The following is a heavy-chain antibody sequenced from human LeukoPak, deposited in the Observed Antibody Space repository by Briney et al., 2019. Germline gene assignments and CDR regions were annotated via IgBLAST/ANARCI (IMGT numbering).Heavy chain of an antibody. Sequence: SETMSLTCIVAGGSLSSYYWRWLRQPEGKGREWVGYIYYSGSTNYNPSLKSRVTISLDTSKNQFSLKLSSVTAADTAVYYCARRMYSGSHQHFDHWGQGTLVTVSS. V-gene: IGHV4-59*12. CDR1: GGSLSSYY. D-gene: IGHD1-26*01. CDR2: IYYSGST. J-gene: IGHJ4*02. CDR3: ARRMYSGSHQHFDH.